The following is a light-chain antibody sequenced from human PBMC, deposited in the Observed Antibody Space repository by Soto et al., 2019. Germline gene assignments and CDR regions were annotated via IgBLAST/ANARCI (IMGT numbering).Light chain of an antibody. J-gene: IGKJ1*01. CDR1: QSISSW. V-gene: IGKV1-5*03. CDR3: LQSITYWT. CDR2: KAS. Sequence: DIQGTKSPAALSSSIEDRVTITCRASQSISSWLAWYQQKPGKAPKLLIYKASSLESGVPSRFSGSGSGTEFTLTICSLQPDDFATYNCLQSITYWTSSQGGKVDIK.